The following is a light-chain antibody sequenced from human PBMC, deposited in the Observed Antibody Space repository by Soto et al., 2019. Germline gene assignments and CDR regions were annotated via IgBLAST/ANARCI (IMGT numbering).Light chain of an antibody. CDR3: GTWDSSLSACWV. J-gene: IGLJ3*02. CDR1: SSNIGNNY. Sequence: QSVLTQPPSVSAAPGQKVTISCSGSSSNIGNNYVSWYQQLPGTAPKLLIYDNNKRPSGIPDRFSGSKSGTSATLGITGLQTGGEADYYCGTWDSSLSACWVFGGGTKLTVL. CDR2: DNN. V-gene: IGLV1-51*01.